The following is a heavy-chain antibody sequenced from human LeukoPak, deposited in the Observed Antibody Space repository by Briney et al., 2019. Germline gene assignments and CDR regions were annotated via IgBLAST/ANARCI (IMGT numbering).Heavy chain of an antibody. Sequence: ASVKVSCKASGYTFTGYYMHWVRQAPGQGLEWMGWINPNCGGTNYAQKFQGRVTMTRDTSISTAYMELSRLRSDDTAVYYCASALRYFDWLPYGSGFDYWGQGTLVTVSS. CDR2: INPNCGGT. J-gene: IGHJ4*02. V-gene: IGHV1-2*02. CDR3: ASALRYFDWLPYGSGFDY. D-gene: IGHD3-9*01. CDR1: GYTFTGYY.